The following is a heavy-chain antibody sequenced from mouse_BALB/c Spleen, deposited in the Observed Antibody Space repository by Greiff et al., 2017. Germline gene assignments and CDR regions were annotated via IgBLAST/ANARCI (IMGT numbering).Heavy chain of an antibody. Sequence: VQLKESGPSLVKPSQTLSLTCSVTGDSITSGYWNWIRKFPGNKLEYMGYISYSGSTYYNPSLKSRISITRDTSKNQYYLQLNSVTTEDTATYYCARGGDYYGSSPFAYWGQGTLVTVSA. V-gene: IGHV3-8*02. CDR3: ARGGDYYGSSPFAY. D-gene: IGHD1-1*01. CDR1: GDSITSGY. CDR2: ISYSGST. J-gene: IGHJ3*01.